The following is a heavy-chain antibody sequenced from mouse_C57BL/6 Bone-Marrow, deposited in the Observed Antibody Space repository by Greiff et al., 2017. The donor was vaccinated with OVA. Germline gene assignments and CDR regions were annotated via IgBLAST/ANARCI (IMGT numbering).Heavy chain of an antibody. Sequence: EVHLVESGPELVKPGASVKISCKASGYSFTGYYMHWVKQSHGNILDWIGYIYPYNGVSSYNQKFKGKATLTVDKSSSTAYMELRSLTSEDSAVYYCAESSYYDLFAYWGQGTLVTISA. J-gene: IGHJ3*01. CDR2: IYPYNGVS. V-gene: IGHV1-31*01. D-gene: IGHD2-4*01. CDR1: GYSFTGYY. CDR3: AESSYYDLFAY.